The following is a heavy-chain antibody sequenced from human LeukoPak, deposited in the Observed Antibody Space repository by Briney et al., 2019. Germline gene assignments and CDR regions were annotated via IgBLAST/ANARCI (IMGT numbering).Heavy chain of an antibody. Sequence: GGSLRLSCAASEFTFISYAMSWVRQAPGKGLEWVSGISGSGSSTYYADSVKGRFTISRDNSKNTLYLQMNSLRAEDTAVYYCSRGGYGDYNNWFDPWGQGTLVIVSS. CDR3: SRGGYGDYNNWFDP. J-gene: IGHJ5*02. CDR2: ISGSGSST. V-gene: IGHV3-23*01. CDR1: EFTFISYA. D-gene: IGHD4-17*01.